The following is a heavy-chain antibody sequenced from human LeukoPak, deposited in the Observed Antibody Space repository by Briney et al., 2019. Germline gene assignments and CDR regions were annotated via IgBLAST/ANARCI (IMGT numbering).Heavy chain of an antibody. Sequence: ASVKVSCKASGYTFTSYGISWVRQAPGQGLECMGWISAYNGNTNCAQKLQGRVTMTTDTSTSTAYMELRSLRSDDTAVYYCARDYDFWSGYPYNYYYYYYMDVWGKGTTVTVSS. CDR3: ARDYDFWSGYPYNYYYYYYMDV. V-gene: IGHV1-18*01. J-gene: IGHJ6*03. CDR2: ISAYNGNT. D-gene: IGHD3-3*01. CDR1: GYTFTSYG.